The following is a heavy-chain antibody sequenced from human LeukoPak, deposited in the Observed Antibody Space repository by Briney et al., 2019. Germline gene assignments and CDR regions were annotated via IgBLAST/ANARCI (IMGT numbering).Heavy chain of an antibody. CDR2: IYSGGST. D-gene: IGHD6-19*01. V-gene: IGHV3-53*04. CDR3: ARVRLGSGWSIFDF. J-gene: IGHJ4*02. CDR1: GFTVSSNY. Sequence: PAESLRLSCATSGFTVSSNYMSWVRQAPGKGLEWVSVIYSGGSTYYADSVKGRFTISRHISQNTLYLQMNSLRAEDTAVYYCARVRLGSGWSIFDFWGQGTLVTVSS.